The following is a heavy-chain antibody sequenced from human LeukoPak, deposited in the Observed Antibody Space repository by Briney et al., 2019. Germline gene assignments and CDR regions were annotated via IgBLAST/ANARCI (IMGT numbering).Heavy chain of an antibody. CDR1: GFTFSSYS. Sequence: GGSLRLSCAASGFTFSSYSMNWVRQAPGKGLEWVSYISSSSSTIYYADSVKGRFTISRDNAENSLYLQMNSLRAEDTAVYYCAREGYCSGGSCYRSYYGMDVWGQGTTVTVSS. V-gene: IGHV3-48*04. CDR3: AREGYCSGGSCYRSYYGMDV. D-gene: IGHD2-15*01. CDR2: ISSSSSTI. J-gene: IGHJ6*02.